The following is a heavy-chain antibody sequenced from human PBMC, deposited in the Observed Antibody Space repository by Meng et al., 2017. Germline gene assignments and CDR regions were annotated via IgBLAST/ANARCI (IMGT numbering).Heavy chain of an antibody. CDR2: INHIGST. Sequence: GSLRLSCAVYGGSFSGYYWSWIRQPPGKGLEWIGEINHIGSTNYNPSLKSRVTISVDTSKNQFSLKLSSVTAADTAVYYCARGDRGGWAYSGYVVKPYYYYYGMDVWGQGTTVTVSS. CDR3: ARGDRGGWAYSGYVVKPYYYYYGMDV. D-gene: IGHD5-12*01. J-gene: IGHJ6*02. CDR1: GGSFSGYY. V-gene: IGHV4-34*01.